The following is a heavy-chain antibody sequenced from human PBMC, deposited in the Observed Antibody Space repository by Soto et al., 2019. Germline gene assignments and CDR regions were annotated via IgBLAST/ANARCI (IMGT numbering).Heavy chain of an antibody. CDR1: VFTFSIYA. D-gene: IGHD6-13*01. CDR2: ISGSGGST. V-gene: IGHV3-23*01. J-gene: IGHJ4*02. Sequence: GGSLLVSCASSVFTFSIYAMSWVRQAPGKGLEWVSAISGSGGSTYYADSVKGRFTISRDNSKNTLYLQMNSLRAEDTAVYYCAKESAGSSGILCFDYWGQGTMVTVSS. CDR3: AKESAGSSGILCFDY.